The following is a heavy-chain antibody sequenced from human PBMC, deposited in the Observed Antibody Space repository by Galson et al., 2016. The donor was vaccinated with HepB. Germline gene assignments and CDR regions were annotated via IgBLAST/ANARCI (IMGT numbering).Heavy chain of an antibody. CDR2: ILYDGSNK. CDR1: GLTFSSYG. Sequence: LSLSCAASGLTFSSYGMHWVRQAPGKGLEWVAVILYDGSNKYYADSVNGRFTISRDNSRDTLDMQMNSLRAEVTAVYYGAKDRNRYDFYSMDVWGQGTTVTVSS. V-gene: IGHV3-30*18. D-gene: IGHD5-12*01. CDR3: AKDRNRYDFYSMDV. J-gene: IGHJ6*02.